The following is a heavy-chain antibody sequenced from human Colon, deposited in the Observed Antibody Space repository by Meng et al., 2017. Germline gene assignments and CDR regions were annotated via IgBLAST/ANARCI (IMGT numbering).Heavy chain of an antibody. J-gene: IGHJ4*02. CDR2: IYYSGST. V-gene: IGHV4-30-4*01. CDR3: ARGPTTYFDY. D-gene: IGHD4-17*01. Sequence: QVQLQGSGPGLVRPSETLSLTCTVSGGSVRSSTHYWSWIRQPPGKGLEWIGYIYYSGSTYYNPSLKSRVTISVDTSKNQFSLKLSSVTAADTAVYYCARGPTTYFDYWGQGTLVTAPQ. CDR1: GGSVRSSTHY.